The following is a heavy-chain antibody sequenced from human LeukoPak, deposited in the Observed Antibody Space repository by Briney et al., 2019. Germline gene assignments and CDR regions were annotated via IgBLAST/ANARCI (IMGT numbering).Heavy chain of an antibody. D-gene: IGHD5-18*01. CDR2: ISAYNGNT. Sequence: ASVKVSCKASGYTFTSYGISWVRQAPGQGLEWMGWISAYNGNTNYAQKLQGRVTMTTDTSTSTAYTELRSLRSDDTAVYYCARVAWIQLWPHFDYWGQGTLVTVSS. V-gene: IGHV1-18*01. CDR3: ARVAWIQLWPHFDY. CDR1: GYTFTSYG. J-gene: IGHJ4*02.